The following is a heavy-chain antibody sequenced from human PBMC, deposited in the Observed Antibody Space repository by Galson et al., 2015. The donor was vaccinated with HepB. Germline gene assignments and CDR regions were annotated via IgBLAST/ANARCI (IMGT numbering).Heavy chain of an antibody. D-gene: IGHD6-13*01. Sequence: SLRLSCAASGFTFSSYAMSWVRQAPGKGLEWVSAISGSGGSTYYADSAKGRFTISRDNSKNTLYLQMNSLRAEDTAVYYCAKAEIAAAGAGLFDYWGQGTLVTVSS. J-gene: IGHJ4*02. CDR3: AKAEIAAAGAGLFDY. V-gene: IGHV3-23*01. CDR1: GFTFSSYA. CDR2: ISGSGGST.